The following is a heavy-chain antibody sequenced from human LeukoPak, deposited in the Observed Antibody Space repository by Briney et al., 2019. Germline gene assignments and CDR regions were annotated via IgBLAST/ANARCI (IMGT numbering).Heavy chain of an antibody. CDR2: IDSNSNFM. V-gene: IGHV3-21*04. CDR1: GFTFGLYS. Sequence: GGSLRLSCAASGFTFGLYSMTWVRQAPGKGLEWVSLIDSNSNFMNYADSVKGRFTISRDNAKNSLYLQMNSLRAEDTALYYCAKDMGDYYGSGTYWDYWGQGTLVTVSS. J-gene: IGHJ4*02. CDR3: AKDMGDYYGSGTYWDY. D-gene: IGHD3-10*01.